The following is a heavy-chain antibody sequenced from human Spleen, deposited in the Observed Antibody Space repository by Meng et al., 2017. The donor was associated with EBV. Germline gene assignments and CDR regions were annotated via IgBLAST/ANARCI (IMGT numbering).Heavy chain of an antibody. CDR1: GASFSGYY. CDR2: ITDTRST. J-gene: IGHJ4*02. Sequence: QVQLQQRGSGLLKPPETLSLTCAVSGVYGASFSGYYWTWIRQPPGKGLEWIGEITDTRSTNYNPSLKTRVTISVDTSKNQFSLKLSSVTAADTAVYYCARGYTSGASFFDSWGQGALVTVSS. CDR3: ARGYTSGASFFDS. V-gene: IGHV4-34*02. D-gene: IGHD6-19*01.